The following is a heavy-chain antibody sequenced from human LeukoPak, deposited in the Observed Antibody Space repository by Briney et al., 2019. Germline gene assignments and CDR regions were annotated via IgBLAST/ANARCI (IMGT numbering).Heavy chain of an antibody. CDR3: ATEPSRSYSFDHLDF. D-gene: IGHD5-12*01. V-gene: IGHV1-69*04. CDR1: GGTFNNYA. CDR2: VVPMFGIR. J-gene: IGHJ4*02. Sequence: SVKVSCKTSGGTFNNYAISWVRQAPGQGLEWMGRVVPMFGIRNYPQTFRGRVNITADKATNTVYMELRSLRAEDTAIYYCATEPSRSYSFDHLDFWGLGTRVTVSS.